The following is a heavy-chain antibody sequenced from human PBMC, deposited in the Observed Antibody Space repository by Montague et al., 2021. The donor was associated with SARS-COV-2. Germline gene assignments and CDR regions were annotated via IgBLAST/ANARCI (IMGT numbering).Heavy chain of an antibody. J-gene: IGHJ6*03. CDR1: GGSISNYH. Sequence: SETLSLTCTVSGGSISNYHWSWIRQPPGRGLEWIGYINYSGSTVSSPSLKSRVTISLDTSKNQFSLKVTSVTAADTAVYYCARGGGDDNYYLDVWGPGTTVTVSS. V-gene: IGHV4-59*01. CDR2: INYSGST. CDR3: ARGGGDDNYYLDV. D-gene: IGHD2-21*01.